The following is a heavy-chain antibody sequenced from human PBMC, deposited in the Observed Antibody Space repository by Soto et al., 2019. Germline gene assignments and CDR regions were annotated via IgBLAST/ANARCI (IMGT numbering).Heavy chain of an antibody. Sequence: GASVKVSCKASGYTFTSYAMHWVRQAPGQRLEWMGWINAGNGNTKYSQKFQGRVTITRDTSASTAYMELSSLRSEDTAVYYCARDPSGYYFSYYYYGMDVWGQGTTVTVSS. CDR1: GYTFTSYA. V-gene: IGHV1-3*01. D-gene: IGHD3-22*01. J-gene: IGHJ6*02. CDR2: INAGNGNT. CDR3: ARDPSGYYFSYYYYGMDV.